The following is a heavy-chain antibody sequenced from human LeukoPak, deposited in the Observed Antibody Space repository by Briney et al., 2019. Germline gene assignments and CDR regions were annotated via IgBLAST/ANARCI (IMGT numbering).Heavy chain of an antibody. CDR3: ARDRDSSSWSSRRVGDYFDY. D-gene: IGHD6-13*01. J-gene: IGHJ4*02. CDR1: GFTFDDYG. V-gene: IGHV3-20*04. CDR2: INWSGDST. Sequence: GGSLRLSCAASGFTFDDYGMSWVRQAPGKGLEWVSGINWSGDSTSYADSVKGRFTIFRDNAKNSLYLQMNSLRAEDTAVYYCARDRDSSSWSSRRVGDYFDYWGQGTLVTVSS.